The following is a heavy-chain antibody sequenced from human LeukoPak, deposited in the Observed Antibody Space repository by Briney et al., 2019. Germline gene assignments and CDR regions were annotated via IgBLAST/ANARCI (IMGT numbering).Heavy chain of an antibody. V-gene: IGHV3-30*03. CDR3: ARDLDIVVVPAAPLDY. Sequence: GRSLRLSCAASGFTFSSYGMHWVRQAPGKGLEWVAVISYDGSNKYYADSVKGRFTISRDNSKNTLYLQMNSLRAEDTAVYYCARDLDIVVVPAAPLDYWGQGTLVTASS. D-gene: IGHD2-2*03. CDR1: GFTFSSYG. J-gene: IGHJ4*02. CDR2: ISYDGSNK.